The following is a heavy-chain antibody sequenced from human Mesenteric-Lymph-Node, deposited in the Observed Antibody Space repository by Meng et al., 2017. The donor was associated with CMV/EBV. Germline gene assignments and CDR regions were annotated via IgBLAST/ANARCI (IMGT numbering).Heavy chain of an antibody. V-gene: IGHV3-7*01. D-gene: IGHD5-24*01. CDR3: ARDWGRDGYNDLDY. Sequence: GESLKISCTASGFTFSSCAMHWVRQAPGKGLEWVANIKKDGSEKHYVDSVKGRFTISRDNSKNTLFLQMNSLRAEDTAVYYCARDWGRDGYNDLDYWGQGILVTVSS. CDR1: GFTFSSCA. J-gene: IGHJ4*02. CDR2: IKKDGSEK.